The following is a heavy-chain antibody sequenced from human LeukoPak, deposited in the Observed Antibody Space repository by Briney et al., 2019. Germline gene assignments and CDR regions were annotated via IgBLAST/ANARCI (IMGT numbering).Heavy chain of an antibody. D-gene: IGHD2-2*01. Sequence: SQTLSLTCAVSGGSISSGGYSWRWIRQPPGKGLEWIGYIYHSGSTYYNPSLKSRVTISVDRSKNQFSLKLSSVTAADTAVYYCARAGYCSSTSCYHGYWYFDLWGRGTLVTVSS. CDR1: GGSISSGGYS. CDR2: IYHSGST. CDR3: ARAGYCSSTSCYHGYWYFDL. J-gene: IGHJ2*01. V-gene: IGHV4-30-2*01.